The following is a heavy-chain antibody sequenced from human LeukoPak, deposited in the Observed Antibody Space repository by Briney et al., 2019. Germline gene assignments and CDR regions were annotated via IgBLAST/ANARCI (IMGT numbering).Heavy chain of an antibody. D-gene: IGHD6-13*01. J-gene: IGHJ6*02. CDR3: ARDQPIAAAGKARSGMDV. V-gene: IGHV3-21*01. Sequence: GGSLRLSCAASGFTFSSYSMNWVRQAPGKGLGWVSSISSSSSYIYYADSVKGRFTISRDNAKNSLYLQMNSLRAEDTAVYYCARDQPIAAAGKARSGMDVWGQGTTVTVSS. CDR1: GFTFSSYS. CDR2: ISSSSSYI.